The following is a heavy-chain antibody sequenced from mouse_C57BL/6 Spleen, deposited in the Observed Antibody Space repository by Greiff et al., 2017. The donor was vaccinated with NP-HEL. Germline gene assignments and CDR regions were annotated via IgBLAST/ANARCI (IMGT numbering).Heavy chain of an antibody. V-gene: IGHV1-59*01. J-gene: IGHJ4*01. D-gene: IGHD6-1*01. CDR1: GYTFTSYW. Sequence: QVQLQQPGAELVRPGTSVKLSCKASGYTFTSYWMHWVKQRPGQGLEWIGVIDPSDSYTNYNQKFKGKATLTVDTSSSTAYMQLSSLTSEDSAVYYCARLQRYYAMDYWGQGTSVTVSS. CDR2: IDPSDSYT. CDR3: ARLQRYYAMDY.